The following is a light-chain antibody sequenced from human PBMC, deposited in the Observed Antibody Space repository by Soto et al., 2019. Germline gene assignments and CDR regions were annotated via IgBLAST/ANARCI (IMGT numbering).Light chain of an antibody. J-gene: IGKJ4*01. Sequence: EIVLTQSPATLSLSPGERATLSCRASQSVSSYLAWYQHKPGQAPRLLIYDASNRATGIPARFSGSGSGTDFPLTSSSLEPEDFAVYYCQQRSNWLTFGGGTKV. V-gene: IGKV3-11*01. CDR1: QSVSSY. CDR2: DAS. CDR3: QQRSNWLT.